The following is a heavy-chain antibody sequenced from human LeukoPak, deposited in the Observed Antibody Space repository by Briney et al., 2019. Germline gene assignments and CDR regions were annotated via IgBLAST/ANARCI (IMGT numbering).Heavy chain of an antibody. D-gene: IGHD4-17*01. J-gene: IGHJ4*02. CDR1: EFDFSSHA. V-gene: IGHV3-23*01. Sequence: PGGSLRLSCAASEFDFSSHAMTWVRQTPGKGLEWVSAISISGSKTYYADSVKGRFTISRDNSKNTLYLQMNSLRAEDTAVYYCANEIRPNDYWGQGTQVTVSS. CDR2: ISISGSKT. CDR3: ANEIRPNDY.